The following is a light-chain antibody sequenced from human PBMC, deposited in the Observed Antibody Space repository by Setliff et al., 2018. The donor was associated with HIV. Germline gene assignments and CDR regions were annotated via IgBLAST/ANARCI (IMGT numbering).Light chain of an antibody. J-gene: IGLJ3*02. CDR3: QSSDSGVRV. V-gene: IGLV1-40*01. Sequence: QSVLTQPPSVSGAPGQRVTISCTGSSSNIGAGYDVNWYRQFPGTAPKVLIYGDTNRPSGVPDRFSGSKSGTSASLAITGLQAEDEADYYCQSSDSGVRVFGGGT. CDR2: GDT. CDR1: SSNIGAGYD.